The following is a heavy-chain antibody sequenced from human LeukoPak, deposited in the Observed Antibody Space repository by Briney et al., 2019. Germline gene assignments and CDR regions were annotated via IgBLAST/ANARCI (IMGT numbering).Heavy chain of an antibody. CDR2: INSDGSNT. V-gene: IGHV3-74*01. D-gene: IGHD6-19*01. CDR3: ARVRDISGHWGFLDY. J-gene: IGHJ4*02. CDR1: GFTFSSYW. Sequence: GGSLRLSCAASGFTFSSYWMHWVRQAPGKGLVWVSRINSDGSNTNYADSVKGRFTISRDNAKNTLYLQMNSLRAEDTAVFYCARVRDISGHWGFLDYWGQGTLVTVSS.